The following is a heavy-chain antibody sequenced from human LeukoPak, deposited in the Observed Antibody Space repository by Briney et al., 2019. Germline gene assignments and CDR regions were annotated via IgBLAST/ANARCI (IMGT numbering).Heavy chain of an antibody. CDR1: GYTFTGYY. D-gene: IGHD3-10*01. J-gene: IGHJ3*02. V-gene: IGHV1-2*02. CDR2: INPNSGGT. CDR3: ARLRDSDGSGSYSEWDAFDI. Sequence: ASVKVSCKASGYTFTGYYMHWVRQAPGQGLEWMGWINPNSGGTNYAQKFHGRVTMTRDTSISTAYMELSRLRSDDTAVYYCARLRDSDGSGSYSEWDAFDIWGQGTMVTVSS.